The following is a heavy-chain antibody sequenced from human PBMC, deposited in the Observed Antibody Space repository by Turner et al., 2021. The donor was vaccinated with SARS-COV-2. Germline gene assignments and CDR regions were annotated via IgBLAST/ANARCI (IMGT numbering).Heavy chain of an antibody. CDR1: GFTVSSNY. J-gene: IGHJ6*02. CDR3: ARDDPLGGMDV. Sequence: EVQLVETGGGLIQPRGSLRLSCAASGFTVSSNYMSWVRQAPGKGLEWVSLIYSGGTPYYADSVKGRFTVSRDNSKNTLYLQMNSLRAEDTAVYYCARDDPLGGMDVWGQGTTVTVSS. V-gene: IGHV3-53*02. CDR2: IYSGGTP.